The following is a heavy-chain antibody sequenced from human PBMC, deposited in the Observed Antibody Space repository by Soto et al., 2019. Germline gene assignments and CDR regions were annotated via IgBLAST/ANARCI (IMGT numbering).Heavy chain of an antibody. D-gene: IGHD4-17*01. V-gene: IGHV1-18*01. CDR2: ISAYNRNA. J-gene: IGHJ4*02. CDR1: GYSFRNFG. Sequence: QVQLVQSGADVKKPGASVRVTCKASGYSFRNFGIGWVRQAPGQGLEWMGWISAYNRNAIYAPKFQGRLTMTADTSTNTAFMELRSLISDATAVYYCARETSYFDNWGLGTQVTVSS. CDR3: ARETSYFDN.